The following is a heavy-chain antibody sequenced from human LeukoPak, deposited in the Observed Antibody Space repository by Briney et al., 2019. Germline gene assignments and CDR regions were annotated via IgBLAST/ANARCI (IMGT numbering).Heavy chain of an antibody. J-gene: IGHJ4*02. CDR3: ARVFYISPYYDSSGYYEG. CDR2: INSDGSSI. D-gene: IGHD3-22*01. Sequence: PGGSLRLSCAASGFTFSSYWMHWVRQAPGRGLVWVSRINSDGSSISYADSVKGRFTISRDNAKNTLYLQMNSLRAEDRAVYYCARVFYISPYYDSSGYYEGWGQGTLVTVSS. CDR1: GFTFSSYW. V-gene: IGHV3-74*01.